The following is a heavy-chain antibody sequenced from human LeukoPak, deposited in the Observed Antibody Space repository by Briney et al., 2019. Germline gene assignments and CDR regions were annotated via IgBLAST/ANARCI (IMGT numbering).Heavy chain of an antibody. D-gene: IGHD4-17*01. CDR1: GGSFSGYY. CDR2: INHSGST. Sequence: PSETLSLTCAVYGGSFSGYYWSWIRQPPGKGLEWIGEINHSGSTKYNPSLQSRVIISVDTSKSQFSLKLSSVTAADTAVYYCASLVPYSTTVTTRYFDYWGQGTLVTVSS. CDR3: ASLVPYSTTVTTRYFDY. J-gene: IGHJ4*02. V-gene: IGHV4-34*01.